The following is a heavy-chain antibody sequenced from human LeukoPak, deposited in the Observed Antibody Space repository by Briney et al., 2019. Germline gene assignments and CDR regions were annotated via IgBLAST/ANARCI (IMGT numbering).Heavy chain of an antibody. J-gene: IGHJ4*02. Sequence: VASVKVSCKASGGTFSSYAISWVRQAPGQGLEWMGRIIPIFGTANYAQKFQGRVTITTDESTSTAYMELSSLRSEDTAVYYCARGRSHGVDDYWGQGTLVTVSS. CDR2: IIPIFGTA. CDR3: ARGRSHGVDDY. V-gene: IGHV1-69*05. D-gene: IGHD2-8*01. CDR1: GGTFSSYA.